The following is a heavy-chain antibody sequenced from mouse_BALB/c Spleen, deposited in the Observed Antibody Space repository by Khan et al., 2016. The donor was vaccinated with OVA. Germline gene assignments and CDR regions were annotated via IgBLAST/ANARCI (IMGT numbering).Heavy chain of an antibody. CDR2: IYPGTDNT. CDR3: AREEALYHFDY. J-gene: IGHJ2*01. CDR1: GYIFTSYW. Sequence: QVQLQQSGAELVRPWASVKLSCKTSGYIFTSYWIHWVKQRSGQGLEWIARIYPGTDNTYYNENLKDKATLTADKSSSTSYMQLSSLKSEDSAVYVCAREEALYHFDYWGQGTTLTVSS. V-gene: IGHV1S132*01. D-gene: IGHD3-2*02.